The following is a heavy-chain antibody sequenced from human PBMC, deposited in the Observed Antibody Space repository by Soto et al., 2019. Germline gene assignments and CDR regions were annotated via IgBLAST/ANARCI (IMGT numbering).Heavy chain of an antibody. V-gene: IGHV4-34*01. CDR1: GGSFSGYS. CDR3: ARGLFGGASYSGGWYFFDY. D-gene: IGHD3-10*01. CDR2: INGGGSA. J-gene: IGHJ4*02. Sequence: QVQLQQWGAGLLKPSETLSLTCAVHGGSFSGYSWTWIRQSPGKGLEWIGQINGGGSANYHPSLKSRAAISVGTSTNESFVDLRSVTAADTAVYYGARGLFGGASYSGGWYFFDYWGQGTLVTVSS.